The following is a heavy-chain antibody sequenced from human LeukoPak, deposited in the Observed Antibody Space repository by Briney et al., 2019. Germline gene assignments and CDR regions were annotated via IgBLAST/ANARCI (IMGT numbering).Heavy chain of an antibody. D-gene: IGHD6-19*01. Sequence: NPSETLSLTCTVSGASISSYYWSWIRQSPGKGLEWIGYIYYSGRTNYNPSLKSRVTISIDTSKNQFSLRLTSVTAADTAVYYCARGGLGSGWYVTGPWGQGTLVTVSS. J-gene: IGHJ5*02. V-gene: IGHV4-59*01. CDR2: IYYSGRT. CDR3: ARGGLGSGWYVTGP. CDR1: GASISSYY.